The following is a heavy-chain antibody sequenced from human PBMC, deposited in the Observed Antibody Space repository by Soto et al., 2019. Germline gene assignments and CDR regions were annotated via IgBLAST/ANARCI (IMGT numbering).Heavy chain of an antibody. Sequence: GGSLRLSCAASGFKFSNYAMSWVRQAPGKGLEWVSLISATGGGTYYADSVKGRFTISRDNSHNTLYLQVHSLTAEDTAVYYCAKDRRAGGNSAFYFDFWGQGGKVTVS. CDR2: ISATGGGT. V-gene: IGHV3-23*01. J-gene: IGHJ4*02. CDR3: AKDRRAGGNSAFYFDF. CDR1: GFKFSNYA. D-gene: IGHD3-16*01.